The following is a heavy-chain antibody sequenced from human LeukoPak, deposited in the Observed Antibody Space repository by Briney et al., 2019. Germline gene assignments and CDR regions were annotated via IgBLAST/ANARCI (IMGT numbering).Heavy chain of an antibody. J-gene: IGHJ3*02. CDR3: ARGSYSGDAFDI. Sequence: PSQTLSLTCTVSGGSISSDGYYWNWIRQHPGEGLEWIGYISYSRNTYYNPSLKSRVTVSVDTSKNQFSLKLSSVTAADTAVYYCARGSYSGDAFDIWGQGTMVTVSS. D-gene: IGHD1-26*01. V-gene: IGHV4-31*03. CDR2: ISYSRNT. CDR1: GGSISSDGYY.